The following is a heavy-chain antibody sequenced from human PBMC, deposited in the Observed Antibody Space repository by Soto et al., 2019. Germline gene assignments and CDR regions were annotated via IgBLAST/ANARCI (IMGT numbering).Heavy chain of an antibody. CDR2: IDPSDSYT. D-gene: IGHD6-6*01. CDR3: ARRGHAARLGELYYYYYGMHV. V-gene: IGHV5-10-1*01. J-gene: IGHJ6*02. CDR1: GYSFTSYW. Sequence: GESLKISCKGSGYSFTSYWISWVRQMPGKGPEWMGRIDPSDSYTNYSPSFQGHVTISADKSISTAYLQWSSLKASDTAMYYCARRGHAARLGELYYYYYGMHVSGPGATVTVYS.